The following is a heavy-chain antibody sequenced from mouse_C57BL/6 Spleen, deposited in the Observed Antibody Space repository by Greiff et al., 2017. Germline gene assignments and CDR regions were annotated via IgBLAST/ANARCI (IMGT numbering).Heavy chain of an antibody. CDR3: ARGYCGYEDDALDY. V-gene: IGHV1-7*01. J-gene: IGHJ4*01. CDR2: INPSSGYT. Sequence: VKLMESGAELAKPGASVKLSCKASGYTFTSYWMHWVNQRPGQGLEWIGYINPSSGYTKYTQKFKDKATLTADKSSSTAYMQLSSLTYEDSAVYYCARGYCGYEDDALDYWGQGTPVTVSS. D-gene: IGHD2-2*01. CDR1: GYTFTSYW.